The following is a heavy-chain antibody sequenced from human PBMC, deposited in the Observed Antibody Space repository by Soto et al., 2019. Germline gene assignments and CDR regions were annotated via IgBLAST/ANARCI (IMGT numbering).Heavy chain of an antibody. D-gene: IGHD1-26*01. J-gene: IGHJ5*02. V-gene: IGHV4-39*01. Sequence: SETLSLTCTVSGGSISSSSYYWVWIRQPPGKGLEWIGSIYYSGTTYYNPSLKSRVTISVDTSKNQFSLKLRSVTAADTAVYYCARQSPDYLGSVGWFDPWGQGTLVTSPQ. CDR2: IYYSGTT. CDR3: ARQSPDYLGSVGWFDP. CDR1: GGSISSSSYY.